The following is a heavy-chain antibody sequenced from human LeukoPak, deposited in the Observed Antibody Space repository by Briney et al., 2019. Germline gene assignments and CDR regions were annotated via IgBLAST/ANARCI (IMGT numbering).Heavy chain of an antibody. CDR3: ARPIVGAKRPGGPFDY. J-gene: IGHJ4*02. V-gene: IGHV4-31*03. D-gene: IGHD1-26*01. CDR1: GGSISSGGYY. Sequence: PSQTLSLTCTVSGGSISSGGYYWSWIRQHPGKGLEWIGYIYYSGSTYYNPSLKSRVTISVDTSKNQFSLKLSSVTAADTAVYYGARPIVGAKRPGGPFDYWAQGPLVTVSS. CDR2: IYYSGST.